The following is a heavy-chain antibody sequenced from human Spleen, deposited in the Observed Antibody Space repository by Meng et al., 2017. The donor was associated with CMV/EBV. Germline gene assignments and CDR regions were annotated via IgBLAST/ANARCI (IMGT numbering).Heavy chain of an antibody. Sequence: LRLSVAASGLTVSSKYMSWVRQAPGKGLEWVSVIYSNNNTYYADSVKGRFTISRDNSKNTLYFQMNSLRPEDTAVYYCARVLGLYFDYWGRGTLVTVSS. J-gene: IGHJ4*02. CDR3: ARVLGLYFDY. CDR2: IYSNNNT. D-gene: IGHD3/OR15-3a*01. CDR1: GLTVSSKY. V-gene: IGHV3-53*01.